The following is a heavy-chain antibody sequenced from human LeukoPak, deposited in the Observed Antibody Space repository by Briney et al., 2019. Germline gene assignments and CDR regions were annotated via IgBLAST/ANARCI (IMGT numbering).Heavy chain of an antibody. D-gene: IGHD6-13*01. CDR2: IIPIFGTA. J-gene: IGHJ6*02. V-gene: IGHV1-69*05. CDR3: ARESAASAGTWAYYGMDV. CDR1: GGTFSSYA. Sequence: GASVKVSCKASGGTFSSYAISWVRQAPGQGLEWMGGIIPIFGTANYAQKFQGRVTITTDESTSTAYMELSSLRSEDTAVYYCARESAASAGTWAYYGMDVWGQGTTVTVSS.